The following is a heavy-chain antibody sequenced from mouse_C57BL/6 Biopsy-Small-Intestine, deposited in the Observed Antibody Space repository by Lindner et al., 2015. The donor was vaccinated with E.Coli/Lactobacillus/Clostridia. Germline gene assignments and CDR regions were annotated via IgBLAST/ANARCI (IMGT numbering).Heavy chain of an antibody. CDR3: ARGSYGNSNGYAMDY. J-gene: IGHJ4*01. D-gene: IGHD2-1*01. Sequence: VQLQESGPELVKPGASVKISCKASGYSFTGYFMNWVKQSHGKSLEWIGRINPYNGDTFYNRKFKGKATLTVDKSSSTAHMELRSLTSEDSAVYYCARGSYGNSNGYAMDYWGQGTSVTVSS. CDR1: GYSFTGYF. CDR2: INPYNGDT. V-gene: IGHV1-20*01.